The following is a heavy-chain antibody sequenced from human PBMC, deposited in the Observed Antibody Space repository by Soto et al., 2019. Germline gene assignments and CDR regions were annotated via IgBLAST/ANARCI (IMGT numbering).Heavy chain of an antibody. Sequence: SETLSLTCTVSGGSISGYYWSWIRQPPGKGLEWIGYIYYSGSTNYNASLKSRISISVDTSKNQFSLKLSSVTAADTAVYYCASGWGNYGMDVWGQGTTVTVSS. D-gene: IGHD7-27*01. CDR2: IYYSGST. J-gene: IGHJ6*02. CDR3: ASGWGNYGMDV. CDR1: GGSISGYY. V-gene: IGHV4-59*01.